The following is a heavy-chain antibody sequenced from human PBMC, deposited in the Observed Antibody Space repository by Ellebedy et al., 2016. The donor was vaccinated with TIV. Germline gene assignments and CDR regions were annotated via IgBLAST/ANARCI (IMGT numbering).Heavy chain of an antibody. V-gene: IGHV4-4*07. CDR3: ARGGYSYGTPSV. D-gene: IGHD5-18*01. CDR1: GGSLTSYY. J-gene: IGHJ6*04. Sequence: SETLSLXCTVSGGSLTSYYWSWIRQPAGKGLEWIGRIYTSGYTNYNPSLTSRVTMSVDKSKNQFSLILTSVTAADSAVYYCARGGYSYGTPSVWGRGTSVVVSS. CDR2: IYTSGYT.